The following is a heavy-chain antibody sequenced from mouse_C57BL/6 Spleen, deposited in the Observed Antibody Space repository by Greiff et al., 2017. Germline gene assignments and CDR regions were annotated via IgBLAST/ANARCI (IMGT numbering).Heavy chain of an antibody. CDR1: GYTFTDYY. D-gene: IGHD1-2*01. CDR3: ASTTAYYFDY. CDR2: INPNNGGT. J-gene: IGHJ2*01. Sequence: EVQLQQSGPELVKPGASVKISCKASGYTFTDYYMNWVKQSHGKSLEWIGDINPNNGGTSYNQKFKGKATLTVDKSSSPAYMELRSLTSEDSAVYYCASTTAYYFDYWGQGTTLTVSS. V-gene: IGHV1-26*01.